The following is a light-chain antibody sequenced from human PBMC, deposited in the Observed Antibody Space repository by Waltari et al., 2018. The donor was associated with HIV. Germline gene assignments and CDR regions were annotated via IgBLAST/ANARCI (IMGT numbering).Light chain of an antibody. J-gene: IGKJ4*01. Sequence: EIVLTQSPATLSLSPGERATLSCRASQTIGGYLAWYQHKPGQAPRLPIYDASNRATSIPARFSGSGFETDFALTISSLEPEDSAVYYCRQRHNWPPETFGGGTRVEI. CDR3: RQRHNWPPET. V-gene: IGKV3-11*01. CDR1: QTIGGY. CDR2: DAS.